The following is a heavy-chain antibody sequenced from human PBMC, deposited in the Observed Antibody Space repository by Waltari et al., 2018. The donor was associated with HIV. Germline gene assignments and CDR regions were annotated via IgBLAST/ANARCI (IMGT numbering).Heavy chain of an antibody. Sequence: QVQLIQSGAEMKKPGASMKVSCKASEYNFTTYHIHWVRQAPGEGLEWMGWINPDNGDTQYAQKFQGWVSMTRDTSINTAYMNLTRLRSEDSAVYYCARALSTTWHNLDYWGQGTLVTVSS. CDR3: ARALSTTWHNLDY. V-gene: IGHV1-2*04. CDR2: INPDNGDT. J-gene: IGHJ4*02. CDR1: EYNFTTYH. D-gene: IGHD2-2*01.